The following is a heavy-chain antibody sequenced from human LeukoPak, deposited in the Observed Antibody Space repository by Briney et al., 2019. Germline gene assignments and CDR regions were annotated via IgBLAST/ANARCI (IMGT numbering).Heavy chain of an antibody. CDR3: ARDRGYSYGGSEFDY. D-gene: IGHD5-18*01. V-gene: IGHV1-69*13. CDR2: IIPIFGTA. J-gene: IGHJ4*02. Sequence: SVKVSCKASGGTFISYAISWVRQAPGQGLEWMGGIIPIFGTANYAQKFQGRVTITADESTSTAYMELSSLRSEDTAVYYCARDRGYSYGGSEFDYWGQGTLVTVSS. CDR1: GGTFISYA.